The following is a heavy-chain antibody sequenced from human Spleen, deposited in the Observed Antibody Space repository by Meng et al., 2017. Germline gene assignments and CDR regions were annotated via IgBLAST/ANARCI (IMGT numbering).Heavy chain of an antibody. D-gene: IGHD2-15*01. CDR1: GASLSTYY. Sequence: QVQLQQWGAGLLKPSATLSLTCAVPGASLSTYYWGWIRQSPGKGLQWIGETNHRGSTKYNPSLKSRVTISLDTSNNQYSLKLSSVTAADTAAYFCARLFCSGGSCSWGGGFDIWGQGTMVTVSS. J-gene: IGHJ3*02. CDR3: ARLFCSGGSCSWGGGFDI. CDR2: TNHRGST. V-gene: IGHV4-34*01.